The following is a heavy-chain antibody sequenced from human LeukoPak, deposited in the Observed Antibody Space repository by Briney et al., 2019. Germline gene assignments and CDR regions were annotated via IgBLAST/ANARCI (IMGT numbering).Heavy chain of an antibody. V-gene: IGHV3-48*02. CDR1: GFTFSSYS. CDR3: ARDGVTMVRGVKYAFDI. Sequence: GGSLRLSCAASGFTFSSYSMNWVRQAPGKGLEWVSYISSSSSTIYYADSVKGRFTLSRDNAKNSLYLQMNSLRDEGTAVYYCARDGVTMVRGVKYAFDIWGQGTMVTVSS. D-gene: IGHD3-10*01. CDR2: ISSSSSTI. J-gene: IGHJ3*02.